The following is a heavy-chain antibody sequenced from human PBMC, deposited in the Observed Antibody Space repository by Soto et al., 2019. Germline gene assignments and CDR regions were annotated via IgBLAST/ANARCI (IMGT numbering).Heavy chain of an antibody. CDR3: ARWGDLFTIFGVIPYAYYMDV. Sequence: GGSLRLSCAASGFTFSSYGMHWVRQAPGKGLEWVAVIWYDGSNKYYADSVKGRFTISRDNSKNTLYLQMNSLRAEDTAVYYCARWGDLFTIFGVIPYAYYMDVWGKGTTVTVSS. V-gene: IGHV3-33*01. J-gene: IGHJ6*03. D-gene: IGHD3-3*01. CDR1: GFTFSSYG. CDR2: IWYDGSNK.